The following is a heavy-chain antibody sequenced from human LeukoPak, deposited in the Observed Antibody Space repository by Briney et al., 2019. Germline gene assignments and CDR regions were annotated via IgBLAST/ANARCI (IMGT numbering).Heavy chain of an antibody. CDR1: GASISGYY. J-gene: IGHJ1*01. CDR3: ARGYCSSTICFQYFHH. D-gene: IGHD2-2*01. V-gene: IGHV4-59*01. Sequence: SETLSLTCTVSGASISGYYWSWIRQPPGKGLEWIGYIYYSGSTNYNPSLKSRVAISVDTSKNQFSLKLNSVTAADTAVYYCARGYCSSTICFQYFHHWGQGTLVTVSS. CDR2: IYYSGST.